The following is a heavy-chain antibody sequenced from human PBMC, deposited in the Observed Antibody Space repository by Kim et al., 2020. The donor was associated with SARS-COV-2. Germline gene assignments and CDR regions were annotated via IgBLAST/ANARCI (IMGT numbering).Heavy chain of an antibody. CDR2: IKSKIDGGTT. J-gene: IGHJ4*02. Sequence: GGSLRLSCAASGFTFSNAWMSWVRQAPGKGLEWVGHIKSKIDGGTTDYAAPVKGRFTISRDGSKNTLYLQMNSLKTEDTAVYYCTTGSQQLVLHYWGQGT. V-gene: IGHV3-15*01. D-gene: IGHD6-13*01. CDR3: TTGSQQLVLHY. CDR1: GFTFSNAW.